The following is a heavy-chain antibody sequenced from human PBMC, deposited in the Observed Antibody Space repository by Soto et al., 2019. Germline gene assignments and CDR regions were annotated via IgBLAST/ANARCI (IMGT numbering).Heavy chain of an antibody. Sequence: GGSLRLSCAASGFTFSSYSMNWVRQAPGKGLEWVSSISSSSSYIYYADSVKGRFTISRDNAKNSLYLQMNSLRAEDTAVYYCATIPRSSSWFDPWGQGTLVTVSS. CDR2: ISSSSSYI. D-gene: IGHD6-13*01. CDR3: ATIPRSSSWFDP. CDR1: GFTFSSYS. V-gene: IGHV3-21*01. J-gene: IGHJ5*02.